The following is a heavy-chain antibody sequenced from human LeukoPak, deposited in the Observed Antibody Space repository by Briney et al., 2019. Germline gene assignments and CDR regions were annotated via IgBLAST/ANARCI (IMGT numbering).Heavy chain of an antibody. CDR1: GFTFSGSA. CDR3: TRLSYYYGSGSYSTRYRSPID. D-gene: IGHD3-10*01. V-gene: IGHV3-73*01. Sequence: QTGGSLRLSCAASGFTFSGSAVHWVRQASGKGLEWVGRIRSKANSYATAYAASVKGRFTISRDDSKNTAYLQMNSLKTEDTAVYYCTRLSYYYGSGSYSTRYRSPIDWGQGTLVTVSS. J-gene: IGHJ4*02. CDR2: IRSKANSYAT.